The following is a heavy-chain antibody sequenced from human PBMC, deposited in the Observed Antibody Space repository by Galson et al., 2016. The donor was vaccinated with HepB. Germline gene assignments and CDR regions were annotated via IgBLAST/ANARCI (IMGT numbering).Heavy chain of an antibody. V-gene: IGHV4-31*03. CDR1: GDSITSVGYY. CDR2: IYYNGNT. CDR3: ARSTYSSTWDF. D-gene: IGHD6-13*01. Sequence: TLSLTCIVSGDSITSVGYYWSWLRQYPGKGLDWIGYIYYNGNTDYSPSLKSRGTISVDTSKHQFSLNLISVTDADTAVYYCARSTYSSTWDFWGQGTPVTVSS. J-gene: IGHJ4*02.